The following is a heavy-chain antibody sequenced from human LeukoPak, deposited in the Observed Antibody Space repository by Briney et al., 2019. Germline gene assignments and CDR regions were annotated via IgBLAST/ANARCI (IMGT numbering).Heavy chain of an antibody. Sequence: PGGSLRLSCAASGFTFSTYAIHWVRQAPGKGLEWVAVISFDGVNEFYADSVKGRFTISRDNSNNTVYLQMNNLRPEDTAVFYCARGQGYESYYYMDVWGKGTTVSVSS. CDR3: ARGQGYESYYYMDV. V-gene: IGHV3-30*04. CDR1: GFTFSTYA. CDR2: ISFDGVNE. J-gene: IGHJ6*03. D-gene: IGHD2-2*01.